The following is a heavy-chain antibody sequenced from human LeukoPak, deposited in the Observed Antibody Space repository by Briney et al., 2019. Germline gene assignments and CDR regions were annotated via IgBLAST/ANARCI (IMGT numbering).Heavy chain of an antibody. CDR2: IIPILGIA. Sequence: SVKVSCKASGRTFSSYAISWVRRAPGQGLEWMGRIIPILGIANYAQKFQGRVTITADKSTSTAYMELSSLRSEDTAVYYCARVPPDPLKARYSSSSVWYYYYGMDVWGQGTTVTVSS. CDR1: GRTFSSYA. D-gene: IGHD6-6*01. CDR3: ARVPPDPLKARYSSSSVWYYYYGMDV. V-gene: IGHV1-69*04. J-gene: IGHJ6*02.